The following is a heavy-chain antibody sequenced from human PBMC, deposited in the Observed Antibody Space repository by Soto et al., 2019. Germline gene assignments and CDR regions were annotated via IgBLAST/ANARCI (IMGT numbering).Heavy chain of an antibody. CDR1: GFSLTTRGVG. CDR3: AHRVLRTVFGLVTTTAIYFDF. J-gene: IGHJ4*02. D-gene: IGHD3-3*01. V-gene: IGHV2-5*02. Sequence: QITLNESGPTVVRPTETLTLTCRFSGFSLTTRGVGVGWVRQSPGKAPEWLALIYWADDKRYSESLKSRLTITKDTSKNQVVLTVANLDPTDTATYYCAHRVLRTVFGLVTTTAIYFDFWGQGTPVAVSS. CDR2: IYWADDK.